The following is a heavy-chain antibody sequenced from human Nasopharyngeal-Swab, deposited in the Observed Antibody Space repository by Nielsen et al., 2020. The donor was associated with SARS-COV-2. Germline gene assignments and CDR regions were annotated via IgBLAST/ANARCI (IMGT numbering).Heavy chain of an antibody. CDR2: ISSSGSTI. CDR3: AREADIVVVVAATYFDY. J-gene: IGHJ4*02. D-gene: IGHD2-15*01. V-gene: IGHV3-11*04. Sequence: GGSLRLSCAASGFTFSDYYMSWIRQAPGKGLEWVSYISSSGSTIYYADSVKGRFTISRDNAKNSLYLQMNSLRAEDTAVYYCAREADIVVVVAATYFDYWGQGTLVTVSS. CDR1: GFTFSDYY.